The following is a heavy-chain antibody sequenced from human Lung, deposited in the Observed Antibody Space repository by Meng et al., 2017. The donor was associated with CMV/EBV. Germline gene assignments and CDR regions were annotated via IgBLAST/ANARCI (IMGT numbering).Heavy chain of an antibody. Sequence: GESXRISXAASGFTFSRDWMHWVRQAPGKGLKWVARVDSAGTGTSYADSVKGRFTISRDNARNTLYLQMNSLRVEDTAVYYCLLIAGTTEGGVDGFDVWGQGXKVTVSS. CDR3: LLIAGTTEGGVDGFDV. V-gene: IGHV3-74*01. D-gene: IGHD1-26*01. CDR1: GFTFSRDW. J-gene: IGHJ3*01. CDR2: VDSAGTGT.